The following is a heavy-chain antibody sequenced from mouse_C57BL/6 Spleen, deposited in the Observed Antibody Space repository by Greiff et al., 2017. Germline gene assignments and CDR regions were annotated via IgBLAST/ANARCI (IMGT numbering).Heavy chain of an antibody. CDR2: ISYDGSN. Sequence: EVQLQESGPGLVKPSQSLSLTCSVTGYSITSGYYWNWIRQFPGNKLEWMGYISYDGSNNYNPSLKNRISITRDTSKNQFFLKLNSVTTEDTATYYCASYSNYYYFDYWGQGTTLTVSS. CDR1: GYSITSGYY. CDR3: ASYSNYYYFDY. D-gene: IGHD2-5*01. V-gene: IGHV3-6*01. J-gene: IGHJ2*01.